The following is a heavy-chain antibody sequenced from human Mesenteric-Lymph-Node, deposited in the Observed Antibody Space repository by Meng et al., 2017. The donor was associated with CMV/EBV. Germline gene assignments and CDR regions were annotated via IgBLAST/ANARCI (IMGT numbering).Heavy chain of an antibody. J-gene: IGHJ5*02. Sequence: QLHVRESGPGQWKPSETLSLPFTVSGDSISSFSYWGWIRQPPGRGLEWIGSVHYTGSTYYSPSLKSRVTVSVDTSKNQFSLRLTSVTAADTAVYYCARPFPSWQSPRLDPFGAWGQGTLVTVSS. CDR2: VHYTGST. CDR1: GDSISSFSY. CDR3: ARPFPSWQSPRLDPFGA. D-gene: IGHD6-19*01. V-gene: IGHV4-39*01.